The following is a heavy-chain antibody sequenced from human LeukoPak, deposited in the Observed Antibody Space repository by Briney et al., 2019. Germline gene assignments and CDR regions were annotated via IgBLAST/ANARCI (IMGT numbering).Heavy chain of an antibody. D-gene: IGHD4-17*01. CDR3: ARTTLFLVGDYGDTYDGMDV. CDR2: IFYSGIT. J-gene: IGHJ6*02. Sequence: PSETLSLTCTVSGGSISNSNYYWAWIRQPPGKGLEWIGSIFYSGITYYNPSLKSRVAISVDTSKNQFSLKLTSLTAADTAVYYCARTTLFLVGDYGDTYDGMDVWGQGTTVTVSS. CDR1: GGSISNSNYY. V-gene: IGHV4-39*01.